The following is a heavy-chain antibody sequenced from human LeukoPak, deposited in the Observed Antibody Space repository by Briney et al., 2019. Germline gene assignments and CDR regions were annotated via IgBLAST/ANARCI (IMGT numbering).Heavy chain of an antibody. CDR3: ARVTGSSWYYSYYMDV. CDR1: GYSISSGYY. Sequence: PSETLSLTCTVSGYSISSGYYWGWIRQPPGKGLEWIGSIYHSGSTYYNPSLKSRVTISVDTSKNQFSLKLSSVTAADTAVYFCARVTGSSWYYSYYMDVWGKGTTVTVSS. V-gene: IGHV4-38-2*02. D-gene: IGHD6-13*01. J-gene: IGHJ6*03. CDR2: IYHSGST.